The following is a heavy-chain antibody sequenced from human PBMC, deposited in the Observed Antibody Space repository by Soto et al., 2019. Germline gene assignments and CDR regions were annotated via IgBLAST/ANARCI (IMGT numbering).Heavy chain of an antibody. CDR1: GFTFSSYS. CDR3: VRDMVRGMLEAFDI. Sequence: EVQLVESGGGLVKPGGSLRLSCAASGFTFSSYSMNWVRQAPGKGLEWVSSISSSSSYIYYADSVKGRFTISRDNAKNSLYLQMNSLRAEDTAVYYCVRDMVRGMLEAFDIWGQGTMVTVSS. V-gene: IGHV3-21*01. D-gene: IGHD3-10*01. J-gene: IGHJ3*02. CDR2: ISSSSSYI.